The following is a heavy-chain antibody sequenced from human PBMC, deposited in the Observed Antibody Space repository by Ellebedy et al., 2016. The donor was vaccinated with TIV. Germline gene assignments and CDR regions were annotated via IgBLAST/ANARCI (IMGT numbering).Heavy chain of an antibody. J-gene: IGHJ4*02. CDR1: GGSISSYY. D-gene: IGHD3-10*01. CDR3: ARDLGPNYYGSGSYYTFDY. V-gene: IGHV4-4*08. Sequence: SETLSLXCTVSGGSISSYYWSWIRQPPGKGLEWIGYIYTSGSTYYNPSLKSRVTISVDTSKNQFSLKLSSVTAADTAVYYCARDLGPNYYGSGSYYTFDYWGQGTLVTVSS. CDR2: IYTSGST.